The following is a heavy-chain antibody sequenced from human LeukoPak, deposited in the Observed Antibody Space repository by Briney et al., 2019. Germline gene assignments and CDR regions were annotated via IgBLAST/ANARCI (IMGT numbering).Heavy chain of an antibody. J-gene: IGHJ5*02. CDR3: ARDHDLESYYDFWSGYYTINWFDP. CDR2: INTNTGNP. CDR1: GYTFTSYA. V-gene: IGHV7-4-1*02. D-gene: IGHD3-3*01. Sequence: ASVKVSCKASGYTFTSYAMNWVRQAPGQGLEWMGWINTNTGNPTYAQGLTGRFVFSLDTSVSTAYLQISSLKAEDTAVYYCARDHDLESYYDFWSGYYTINWFDPWGQGTLVTVSS.